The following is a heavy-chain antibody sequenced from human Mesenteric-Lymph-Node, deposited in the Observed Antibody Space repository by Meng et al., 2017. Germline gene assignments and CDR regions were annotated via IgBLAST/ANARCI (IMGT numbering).Heavy chain of an antibody. CDR2: ISSSGSNI. CDR3: ARSGHITIFGVVMPEGFDY. CDR1: GFTFSSYW. V-gene: IGHV3-48*04. D-gene: IGHD3-3*01. J-gene: IGHJ4*02. Sequence: GESLKISCAASGFTFSSYWMSWVRQAPGKGLEWVSYISSSGSNIYYADSVKGRFTISRDNAKNSLYLQMNSLRAGDTAVYYCARSGHITIFGVVMPEGFDYWGQGTLVTVSS.